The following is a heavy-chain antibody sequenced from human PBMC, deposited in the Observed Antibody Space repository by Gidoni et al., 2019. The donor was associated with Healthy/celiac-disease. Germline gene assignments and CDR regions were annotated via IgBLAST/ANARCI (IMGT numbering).Heavy chain of an antibody. J-gene: IGHJ6*02. CDR1: GFPFRSYG. CDR2: IWYDGSNK. D-gene: IGHD3-3*01. Sequence: QVQLVESGGGVVQPGRSLRLSCAASGFPFRSYGRHWVRQAPGKGLEWVAVIWYDGSNKYYADSVKGRFTISRDNSKNTLYLQMNSLRAEDTAVYYCARRETVLRFLEWPIYYYYGMDVWGQGTTVTVSS. CDR3: ARRETVLRFLEWPIYYYYGMDV. V-gene: IGHV3-33*01.